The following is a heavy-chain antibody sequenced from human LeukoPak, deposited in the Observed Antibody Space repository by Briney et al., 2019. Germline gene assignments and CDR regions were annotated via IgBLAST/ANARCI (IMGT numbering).Heavy chain of an antibody. V-gene: IGHV3-20*04. CDR2: INWNGGST. D-gene: IGHD2-15*01. J-gene: IGHJ4*02. Sequence: GGSLRLSCAASGFTFDDYGMSWVRQAPGKGLEWVSGINWNGGSTGYADSVKGRFTISRDSAKNSLYLQMNSLRAEDTALYYCASLGYCSGGSCYARRDYWGQGTLVTVSS. CDR1: GFTFDDYG. CDR3: ASLGYCSGGSCYARRDY.